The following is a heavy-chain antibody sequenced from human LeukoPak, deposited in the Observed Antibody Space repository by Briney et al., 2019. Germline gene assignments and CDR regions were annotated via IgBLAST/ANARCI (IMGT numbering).Heavy chain of an antibody. J-gene: IGHJ4*02. CDR1: GFAFRTYG. D-gene: IGHD1-26*01. V-gene: IGHV3-33*03. CDR3: AKGVGARLVSYFDS. CDR2: SWSDGSKN. Sequence: GGSLRISCAASGFAFRTYGMHWVRQAPGKGLESVVVSWSDGSKNYYSVSVKVRFTVSRANSKNTLSLQMNSLRAEDTAVYCCAKGVGARLVSYFDSWGQGTLVTVSS.